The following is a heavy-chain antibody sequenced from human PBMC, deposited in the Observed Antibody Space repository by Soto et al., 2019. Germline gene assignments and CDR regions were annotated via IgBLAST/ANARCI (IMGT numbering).Heavy chain of an antibody. Sequence: QVQLQQWGAGLLKPSETLSLTCAVYGGSFSGYYWSWIRQPPGKGLEWIGEINHSGSTNYNPSLKVRVTISVDTSKNQFSLKLSSVTAADTAVYYCARGNETTVTTSYYFDYWGQGTLVTVSS. V-gene: IGHV4-34*01. J-gene: IGHJ4*02. D-gene: IGHD4-17*01. CDR3: ARGNETTVTTSYYFDY. CDR1: GGSFSGYY. CDR2: INHSGST.